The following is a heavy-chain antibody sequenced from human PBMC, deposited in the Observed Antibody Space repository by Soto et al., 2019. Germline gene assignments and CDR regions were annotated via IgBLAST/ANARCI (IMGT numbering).Heavy chain of an antibody. CDR2: IYYSGST. D-gene: IGHD4-17*01. V-gene: IGHV4-30-4*01. Sequence: QVQLQESGPGLVKPSQTLSLTCTVSGGSIRSGDYYWSWIRQPPGKGLEWIGYIYYSGSTYYNPSLKSRVTISVDTSKNQFSLKLSSVTAAVTAVYYCAREPTLYGDHRYFDLWGRGTLVTVSS. CDR1: GGSIRSGDYY. CDR3: AREPTLYGDHRYFDL. J-gene: IGHJ2*01.